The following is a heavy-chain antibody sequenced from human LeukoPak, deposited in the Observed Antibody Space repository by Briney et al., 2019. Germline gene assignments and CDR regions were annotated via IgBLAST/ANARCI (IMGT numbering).Heavy chain of an antibody. CDR3: ARSLKRELLRTYFDY. J-gene: IGHJ4*02. Sequence: PGGSLRLSCAASGFTFNSYSMNWVRQAPGKGLEWVSSISGSNSYIYYADSMKGRFTISRDNSKNTLYLQMNSLRAEDTAVYYCARSLKRELLRTYFDYWGQGTLVTVSS. V-gene: IGHV3-21*01. CDR1: GFTFNSYS. CDR2: ISGSNSYI. D-gene: IGHD1-26*01.